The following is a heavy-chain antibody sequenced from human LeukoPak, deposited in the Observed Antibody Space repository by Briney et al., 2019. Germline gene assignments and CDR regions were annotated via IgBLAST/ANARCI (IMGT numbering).Heavy chain of an antibody. CDR1: GSTFSSYA. J-gene: IGHJ5*02. D-gene: IGHD3-22*01. V-gene: IGHV1-69*05. CDR3: ARGGYYDSSGLNWFDP. CDR2: IIPIFGTA. Sequence: ASVKVSCKASGSTFSSYAISWVRQAPGQGLEWMGRIIPIFGTANYAQKFQGRVTITTDESTSTAYMELSSLRSEDTAAYYCARGGYYDSSGLNWFDPWGQGTLVTVSS.